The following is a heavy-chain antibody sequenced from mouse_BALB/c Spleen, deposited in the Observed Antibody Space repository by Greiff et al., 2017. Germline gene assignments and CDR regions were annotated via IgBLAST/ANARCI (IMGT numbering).Heavy chain of an antibody. CDR3: VRVSAYYFDY. Sequence: VKLLESGPGLVAPSQSLSITCTVSGFSLTSYDISWIRQPPGKGLEWLGVIWTGGGTNYNSAFMSRLSISKDNSKSQVFLKMNSLQTDDTAIYYCVRVSAYYFDYWGQGTTLTVSS. J-gene: IGHJ2*01. CDR2: IWTGGGT. CDR1: GFSLTSYD. V-gene: IGHV2-9-2*01.